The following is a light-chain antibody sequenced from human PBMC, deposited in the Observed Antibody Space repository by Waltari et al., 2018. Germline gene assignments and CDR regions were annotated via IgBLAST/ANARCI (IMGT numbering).Light chain of an antibody. CDR3: LQHNGYPLT. Sequence: DIQMTQSPSSLSASVGDTVTITCRASQGISSYLNWFQQKPGKAPKLLIYAATTLQSGVPSRFSGSGSGTEFTLTISSLQPEDFSTYYCLQHNGYPLTFGGGTTVDI. V-gene: IGKV1-17*01. CDR2: AAT. CDR1: QGISSY. J-gene: IGKJ4*01.